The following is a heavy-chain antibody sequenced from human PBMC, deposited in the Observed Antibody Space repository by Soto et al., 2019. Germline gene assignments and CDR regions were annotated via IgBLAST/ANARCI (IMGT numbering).Heavy chain of an antibody. V-gene: IGHV4-30-4*01. CDR1: GGSISSGDYY. D-gene: IGHD4-17*01. CDR2: IYYSGST. Sequence: PSETLSLTCTVSGGSISSGDYYWSWIHQPPGKGLEWIGYIYYSGSTYYNPSLKSRVTISVDRSKNQFSLKLSSVTAADTAVYYCARVSSTVTLSYFDYWGQGTLVTVSS. J-gene: IGHJ4*02. CDR3: ARVSSTVTLSYFDY.